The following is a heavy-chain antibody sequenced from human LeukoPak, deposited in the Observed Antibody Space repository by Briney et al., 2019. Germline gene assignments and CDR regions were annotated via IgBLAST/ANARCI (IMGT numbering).Heavy chain of an antibody. CDR2: INPNSGGT. V-gene: IGHV1-2*02. Sequence: ASVKVSCKASGYTFTGYYMHWVRQAPGQGLEWMGWINPNSGGTNYAQKFQGRVTMTRDTSISTAYMELSRLRSDDTAVYYCARDGEQWLVKDDSRGGYYYYGTDVWGQGTTVTVSS. CDR1: GYTFTGYY. D-gene: IGHD6-19*01. CDR3: ARDGEQWLVKDDSRGGYYYYGTDV. J-gene: IGHJ6*02.